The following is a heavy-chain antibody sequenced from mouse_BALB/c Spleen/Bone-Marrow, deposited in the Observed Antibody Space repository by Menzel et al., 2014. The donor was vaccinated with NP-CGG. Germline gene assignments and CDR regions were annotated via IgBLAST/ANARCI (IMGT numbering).Heavy chain of an antibody. CDR3: AKGKDGGSPYFDV. Sequence: VQRVESGAELVRPGSSVKISCKASGYAFSSYWMNWVKQRPGQGLEWIGQIYPGDDDTNFNGKFKGKATLTADKSSSTVYMRLSSLTSDDSAVYFCAKGKDGGSPYFDVWGAGTTVTVSS. CDR2: IYPGDDDT. J-gene: IGHJ1*01. D-gene: IGHD2-3*01. V-gene: IGHV1-80*01. CDR1: GYAFSSYW.